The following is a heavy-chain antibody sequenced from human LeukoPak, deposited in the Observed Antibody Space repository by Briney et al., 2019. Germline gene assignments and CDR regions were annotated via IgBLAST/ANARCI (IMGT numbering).Heavy chain of an antibody. CDR3: ARDVGYHFDY. CDR1: GGSFSGYY. J-gene: IGHJ4*02. V-gene: IGHV4-34*01. CDR2: INHSGST. D-gene: IGHD6-13*01. Sequence: SETLSLTCAVYGGSFSGYYWSWIRQPPGKGLEWIGEINHSGSTNYNPSLKSRVTISVDTSKNQFSLKLSSVTAADTAVYYCARDVGYHFDYWGQGTLVTVSS.